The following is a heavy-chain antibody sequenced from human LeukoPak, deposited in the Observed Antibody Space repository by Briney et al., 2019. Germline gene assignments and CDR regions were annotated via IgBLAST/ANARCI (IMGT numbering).Heavy chain of an antibody. CDR3: ARELHSSSWYSDYYYYYGMDV. CDR2: IWYDGSNK. CDR1: GFTFSSYG. J-gene: IGHJ6*02. V-gene: IGHV3-33*01. D-gene: IGHD6-13*01. Sequence: PGRSRRLSCAASGFTFSSYGMHWVRQAPGKGLEGVAVIWYDGSNKYYADSVKGRFTISRDNSKNTLYLQMNSLRAEDTAVYYCARELHSSSWYSDYYYYYGMDVWGQGTTVTVSS.